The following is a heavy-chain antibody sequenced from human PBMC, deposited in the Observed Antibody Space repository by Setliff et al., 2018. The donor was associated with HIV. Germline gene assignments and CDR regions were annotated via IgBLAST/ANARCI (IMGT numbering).Heavy chain of an antibody. CDR3: ARQMPIPGIAITPVDY. D-gene: IGHD5-12*01. CDR2: VFYTGFA. CDR1: GVSIRGYY. V-gene: IGHV4-59*08. Sequence: LSLTCTVSGVSIRGYYWSWIRQPPGKGLEWMGYVFYTGFAAYNPSLKSRLTISVDTSKSQFSLTLTSVTAADTAVYYCARQMPIPGIAITPVDYWGQGALVTVSS. J-gene: IGHJ4*02.